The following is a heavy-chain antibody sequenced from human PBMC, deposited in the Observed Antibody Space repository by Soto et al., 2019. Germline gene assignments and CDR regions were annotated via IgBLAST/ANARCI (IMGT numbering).Heavy chain of an antibody. Sequence: GGSLRLSCAASGFTFSSYEMNWVRQAPGKGLEWVSYISSSGSTIYYADSVKGRFTISRDNAKNSLYLQMNSLRAEDTAVYYCAREVRAPQRYYGMDVWGQGTTVTVSS. D-gene: IGHD3-10*01. CDR3: AREVRAPQRYYGMDV. CDR1: GFTFSSYE. V-gene: IGHV3-48*03. CDR2: ISSSGSTI. J-gene: IGHJ6*02.